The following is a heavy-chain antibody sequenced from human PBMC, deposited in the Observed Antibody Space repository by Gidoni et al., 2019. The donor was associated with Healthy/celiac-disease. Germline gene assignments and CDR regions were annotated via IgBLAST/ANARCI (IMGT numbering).Heavy chain of an antibody. J-gene: IGHJ5*02. CDR3: ASEGGDFWSGYGWFDP. CDR2: LNHSGST. Sequence: QLQLQQWGAGLLKPSETLSLTCAVYGGSFCGYYWSWIRQPPGKGLEWIGELNHSGSTNYNPSLKGRVTISVDTTKNQFSLKLSSVTAADTAVYYCASEGGDFWSGYGWFDPWGQGTLVTVSS. CDR1: GGSFCGYY. D-gene: IGHD3-3*01. V-gene: IGHV4-34*01.